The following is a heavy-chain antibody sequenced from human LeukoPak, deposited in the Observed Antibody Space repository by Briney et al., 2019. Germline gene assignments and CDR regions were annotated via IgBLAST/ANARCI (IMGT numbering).Heavy chain of an antibody. V-gene: IGHV3-15*07. J-gene: IGHJ4*02. CDR2: IKSKTDGGTT. D-gene: IGHD3-22*01. Sequence: GGSLRLSCAASGFIFSNAWMNWVRQAPGKGLEWVGRIKSKTDGGTTDYAAPVKGRFTISRDDSKNTLYLQMNSLKTEDTAVYYCTTDDYYYDSSGYYYVDYWGQGTLVTVSS. CDR3: TTDDYYYDSSGYYYVDY. CDR1: GFIFSNAW.